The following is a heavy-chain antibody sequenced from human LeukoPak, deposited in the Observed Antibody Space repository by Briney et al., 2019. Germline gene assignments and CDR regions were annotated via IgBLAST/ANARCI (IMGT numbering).Heavy chain of an antibody. D-gene: IGHD2-15*01. Sequence: GGSLRLSCAASGFTFSSYGMLWVRQAPGKGLEWVALIWFDGSYKYYVDSVKGRFNISRDNSKNTVYLQMNSLRAEDTALYYCARTTAATHGVFDYWGQGTLVTVSS. CDR1: GFTFSSYG. V-gene: IGHV3-33*01. CDR2: IWFDGSYK. J-gene: IGHJ4*02. CDR3: ARTTAATHGVFDY.